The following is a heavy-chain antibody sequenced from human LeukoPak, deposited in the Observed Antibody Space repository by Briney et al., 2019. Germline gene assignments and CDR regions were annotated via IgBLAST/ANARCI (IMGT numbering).Heavy chain of an antibody. CDR2: IYYSGTT. J-gene: IGHJ3*02. D-gene: IGHD5-18*01. CDR3: ARHGGYGTGDALDI. CDR1: GASISNYY. Sequence: SETLSLTCTVSGASISNYYCSWIRQSPGKGLEWIGYIYYSGTTNYNPSLKSRVTISVDTSKNQFSLKLSSVTAADTALYYCARHGGYGTGDALDIWGQGTMVTVSS. V-gene: IGHV4-59*08.